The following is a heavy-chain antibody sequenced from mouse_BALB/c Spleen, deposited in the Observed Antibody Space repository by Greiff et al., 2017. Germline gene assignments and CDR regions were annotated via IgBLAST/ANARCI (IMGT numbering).Heavy chain of an antibody. J-gene: IGHJ3*01. CDR1: GYTFTSYT. V-gene: IGHV1-4*01. CDR2: INPSSGYT. Sequence: VKLVESGAELARPGASVKMSCKASGYTFTSYTMHWVKQRPGQGLEWIGYINPSSGYTNYNQKFKDKATLTADKSSSTAYMQLSSLTSDDSAVYYCARAGDWFAYWGQGTLVTVSA. CDR3: ARAGDWFAY.